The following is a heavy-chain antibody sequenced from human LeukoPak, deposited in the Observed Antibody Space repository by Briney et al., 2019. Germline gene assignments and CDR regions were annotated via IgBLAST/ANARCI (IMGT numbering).Heavy chain of an antibody. D-gene: IGHD7-27*01. CDR1: GFSIRSSW. V-gene: IGHV3-7*01. CDR2: MNEDGSAT. J-gene: IGHJ4*02. CDR3: ARDPAWGAIDY. Sequence: GGSPRLSCAVSGFSIRSSWMSWVRQTPGKGLEWVADMNEDGSATYYLDSVKGRFTVSRDNAKNSLYLQMSSLRAEDTAVYFCARDPAWGAIDYWGQGTLVTVSS.